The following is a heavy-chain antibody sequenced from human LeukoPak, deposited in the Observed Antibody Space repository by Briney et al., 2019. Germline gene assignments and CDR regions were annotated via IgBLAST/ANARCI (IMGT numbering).Heavy chain of an antibody. D-gene: IGHD3-10*01. Sequence: GGSLRLSCAASGFTFSSYEMNWVRQAPGKGLEWVSYISSSGSTIYYADSVKGRFTISRDNAKNSLYLQMNSLRAEDTAVYYCARDYPQALWFRQGAFDIWGQGTMVTVSS. CDR2: ISSSGSTI. CDR3: ARDYPQALWFRQGAFDI. J-gene: IGHJ3*02. V-gene: IGHV3-48*03. CDR1: GFTFSSYE.